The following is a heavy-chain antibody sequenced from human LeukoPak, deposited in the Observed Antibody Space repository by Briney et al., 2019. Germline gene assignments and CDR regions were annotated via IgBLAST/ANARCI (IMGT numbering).Heavy chain of an antibody. CDR3: ARAPGPGNPFDY. V-gene: IGHV4-30-4*01. Sequence: PSETLSLTCTVSGGSISSGDYYWSWIRQPPGKGLEWIGYIYYSGSTYYNPSLKSRVTISVDTSKNQFSLKLSSVTAADTAVYYCARAPGPGNPFDYWGQGTLVTVSS. CDR2: IYYSGST. D-gene: IGHD4-23*01. CDR1: GGSISSGDYY. J-gene: IGHJ4*02.